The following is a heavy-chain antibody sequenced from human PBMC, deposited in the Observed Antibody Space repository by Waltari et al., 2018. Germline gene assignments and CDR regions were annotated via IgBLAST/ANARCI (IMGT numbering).Heavy chain of an antibody. CDR1: GFTFNNYA. CDR2: ISGTGVSA. J-gene: IGHJ4*02. D-gene: IGHD3-16*01. V-gene: IGHV3-23*04. CDR3: AKYTFSVMGNPYYFDS. Sequence: DVQLVESGGGLVQPGGSLRLSWSASGFTFNNYAINWVRQAPGKGLEWVSGISGTGVSAYYADSVEGWFTISRDNSKNTVYLQVNSLGVEDTAMYYCAKYTFSVMGNPYYFDSWGQGIHVTVSA.